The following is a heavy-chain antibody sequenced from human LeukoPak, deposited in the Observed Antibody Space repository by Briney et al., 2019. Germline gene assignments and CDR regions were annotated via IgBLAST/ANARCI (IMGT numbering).Heavy chain of an antibody. Sequence: SETLSLTCNVSGYSISSGYYWGWIRRSPGKGLERIGTVYHTGTTYYSPSLKSRLAISLDTSTNRFSLKLTSVTATDTAVYYCASAHYEATGLGYYFKFWGQGTLVSVSS. J-gene: IGHJ4*02. D-gene: IGHD2-8*02. CDR3: ASAHYEATGLGYYFKF. CDR2: VYHTGTT. V-gene: IGHV4-38-2*02. CDR1: GYSISSGYY.